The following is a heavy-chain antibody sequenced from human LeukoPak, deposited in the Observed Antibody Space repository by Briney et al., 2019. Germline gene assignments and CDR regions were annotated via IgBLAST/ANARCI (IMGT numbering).Heavy chain of an antibody. CDR3: AKDSSVVPAASWFDP. J-gene: IGHJ5*02. CDR1: GFTFSSYG. D-gene: IGHD2-2*01. CDR2: MRYDGSNK. Sequence: GGSLRLSCAASGFTFSSYGMHWVRQAPGKGLEWVAFMRYDGSNKYYADSVKGRFTISRDNSKNTLYLQMNSLRAEDTAVYYCAKDSSVVPAASWFDPWGQGTLVTVSS. V-gene: IGHV3-30*02.